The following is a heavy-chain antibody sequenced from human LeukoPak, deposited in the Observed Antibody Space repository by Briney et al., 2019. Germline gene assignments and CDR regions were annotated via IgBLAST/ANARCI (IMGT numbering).Heavy chain of an antibody. CDR2: MNPNSGNT. Sequence: ASVKVSXKAXXXXXXSXDIXWVRQATGQGLEWMGWMNPNSGNTGYAQKFQGRVTMTRNTSISTAYMELSSLRSEDTAVYHCARVGDSITGTTRSIDYWGQGTLVTVSS. V-gene: IGHV1-8*01. CDR3: ARVGDSITGTTRSIDY. J-gene: IGHJ4*02. CDR1: XXXXXSXD. D-gene: IGHD1-20*01.